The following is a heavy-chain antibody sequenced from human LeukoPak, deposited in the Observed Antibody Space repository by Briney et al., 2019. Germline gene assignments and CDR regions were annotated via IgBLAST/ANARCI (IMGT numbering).Heavy chain of an antibody. J-gene: IGHJ4*02. V-gene: IGHV4-59*08. D-gene: IGHD3-22*01. CDR2: IYYSGST. Sequence: SETLSLTCTVSGGSISSYYWSWIRQPPGKGLEWIGYIYYSGSTNYNPSLKSRVTISVDTSKNQFSLKLSSVTAADTAVYYCARHYYDSSGYYSDYFDYWGQGTLVTVSS. CDR3: ARHYYDSSGYYSDYFDY. CDR1: GGSISSYY.